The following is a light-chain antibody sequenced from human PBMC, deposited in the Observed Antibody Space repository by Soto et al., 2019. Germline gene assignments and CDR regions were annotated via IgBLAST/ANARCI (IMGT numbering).Light chain of an antibody. V-gene: IGKV3-20*01. Sequence: EIVMTQSPATLSVFPGEGVTLSCMASHSLFNPYLAWYQQKPGQAPRLLIFGASSRATGIPDRFSGSGSGTDFTLTISRLQPEDVAVYYCQQYGPSPAITFGQGTRLEIK. J-gene: IGKJ5*01. CDR1: HSLFNPY. CDR3: QQYGPSPAIT. CDR2: GAS.